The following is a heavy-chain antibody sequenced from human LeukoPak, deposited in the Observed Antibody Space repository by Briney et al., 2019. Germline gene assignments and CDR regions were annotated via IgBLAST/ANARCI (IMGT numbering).Heavy chain of an antibody. CDR2: IWYDGSNK. D-gene: IGHD3-10*01. CDR3: AKDRYGSGSYIDY. CDR1: GFTFSSYG. J-gene: IGHJ4*02. Sequence: PGRSLRLSCAASGFTFSSYGMHWVRQAPGKGLEWVAVIWYDGSNKYYADSVKGRFTISRDNSKNTLYLQMNSLRAEDTAVYYCAKDRYGSGSYIDYWGQGTLVTLSS. V-gene: IGHV3-33*06.